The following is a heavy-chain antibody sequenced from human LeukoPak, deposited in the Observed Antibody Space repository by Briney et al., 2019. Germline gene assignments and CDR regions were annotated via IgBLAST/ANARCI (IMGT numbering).Heavy chain of an antibody. CDR3: ARLYYYGSGRSYFDY. J-gene: IGHJ4*02. V-gene: IGHV4-61*02. CDR1: GGSISSGSYY. Sequence: PSETLSLTCTVSGGSISSGSYYWSWIRQPAGKGLEWIGRIYTSGSTNYNPSLKSRVTISVDTSKNQFSLKLSSVTAADTAVYYCARLYYYGSGRSYFDYWGQGTLVTVSS. CDR2: IYTSGST. D-gene: IGHD3-10*01.